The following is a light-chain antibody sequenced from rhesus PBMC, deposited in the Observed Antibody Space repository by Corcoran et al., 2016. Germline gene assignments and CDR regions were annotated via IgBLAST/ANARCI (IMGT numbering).Light chain of an antibody. CDR3: QQYSSSPLT. CDR2: KAS. CDR1: QSISSR. J-gene: IGKJ1*01. V-gene: IGKV1-22*01. Sequence: DIQMTQSPSSLSASVGDTVTITCRASQSISSRLAWSQQKPGNAPKVLIYKASSLQSGVPSRFSGCGSGTDFTLTIRRLHSEDVSSYYCQQYSSSPLTFGQVTKVEIK.